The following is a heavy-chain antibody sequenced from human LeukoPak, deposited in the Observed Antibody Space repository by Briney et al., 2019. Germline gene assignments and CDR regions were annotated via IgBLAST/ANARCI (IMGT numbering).Heavy chain of an antibody. CDR2: MNPKSGDT. D-gene: IGHD6-19*01. V-gene: IGHV1-8*03. J-gene: IGHJ5*02. CDR3: ARMTVSGRDNWFDP. CDR1: GYSFTNYD. Sequence: ASVKVSCKASGYSFTNYDINWVRQATGQGLEWMGWMNPKSGDTGYSQKFQGRVFITRDTSINTAYMELSSLRSEDTAVYYCARMTVSGRDNWFDPWGQGTLVTVSS.